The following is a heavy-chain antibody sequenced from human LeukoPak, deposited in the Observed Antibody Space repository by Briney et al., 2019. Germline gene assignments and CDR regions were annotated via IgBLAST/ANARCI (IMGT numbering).Heavy chain of an antibody. Sequence: PSETLYLTCAVYGGSFSGYYWSWIRQPPGKGLEWIGEINHSGSTNYNPSLKSRVTISVDTSKNQFSLKLSSVTAADTAVYYCARGRISSGGSCYGIDYWGQGTLVTVSS. D-gene: IGHD2-15*01. CDR2: INHSGST. J-gene: IGHJ4*02. CDR3: ARGRISSGGSCYGIDY. CDR1: GGSFSGYY. V-gene: IGHV4-34*01.